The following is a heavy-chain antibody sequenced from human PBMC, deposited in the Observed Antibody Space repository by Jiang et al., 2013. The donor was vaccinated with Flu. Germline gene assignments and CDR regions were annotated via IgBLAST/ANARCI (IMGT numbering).Heavy chain of an antibody. CDR1: A. CDR3: ARGYYGSYGMDV. CDR2: TYYKSKWYN. Sequence: AWNWIRQSPSRGLEWLGRTYYKSKWYNDYAVSVKSRISINPDTSKNQFSLQLNSVTPEDTAVYYCARGYYGSYGMDVWGQGTTVTVSS. J-gene: IGHJ6*02. D-gene: IGHD3-10*01. V-gene: IGHV6-1*01.